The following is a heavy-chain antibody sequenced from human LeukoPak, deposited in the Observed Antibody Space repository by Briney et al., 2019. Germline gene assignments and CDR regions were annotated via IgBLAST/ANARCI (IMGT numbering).Heavy chain of an antibody. CDR3: ARGPYSYDSSGAFDI. CDR1: GGSISSSSYY. Sequence: SETLSLTCTVSGGSISSSSYYWSWTRQPPGKGLEWIGYIYYSGSTNYNPSLKSRVTISVDTSKNQFSLKLSSVTAADTAVYFCARGPYSYDSSGAFDIWGQGTMVTVSS. D-gene: IGHD3-22*01. V-gene: IGHV4-61*05. CDR2: IYYSGST. J-gene: IGHJ3*02.